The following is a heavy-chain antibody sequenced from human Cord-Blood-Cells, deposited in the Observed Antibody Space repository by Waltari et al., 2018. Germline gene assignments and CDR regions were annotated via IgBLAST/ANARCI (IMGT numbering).Heavy chain of an antibody. J-gene: IGHJ4*02. CDR3: ARARRDGYNPCDY. V-gene: IGHV4-31*03. D-gene: IGHD5-12*01. CDR1: CGSISSGGYY. CDR2: IYYSGRT. Sequence: QVQLQESGPGLVKPSQTLSLTCTVSCGSISSGGYYWSWIRQHPGKGLEWIGYIYYSGRTYYNPSLKSRVTISVETSKNQFSLKLSSVTAADTAVYYCARARRDGYNPCDYWGQGTLVTVSS.